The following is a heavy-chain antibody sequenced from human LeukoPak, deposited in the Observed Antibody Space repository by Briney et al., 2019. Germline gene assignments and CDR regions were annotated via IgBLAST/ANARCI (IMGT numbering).Heavy chain of an antibody. D-gene: IGHD3-10*01. V-gene: IGHV3-23*01. CDR2: ISDSGDNT. CDR1: GFTFSSYA. Sequence: PGGSVTLSCAASGFTFSSYAMNWVPQAPGKGREWVTNISDSGDNTYYADSVKGRLTIPRHNSKNTLYLKMNSESAEDASLFLCAKDSVQYGSGSYLHFWGGGRMVTVSS. CDR3: AKDSVQYGSGSYLHF. J-gene: IGHJ4*02.